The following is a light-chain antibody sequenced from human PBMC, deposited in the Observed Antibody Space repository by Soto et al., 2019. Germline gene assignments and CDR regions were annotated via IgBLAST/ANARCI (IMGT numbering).Light chain of an antibody. J-gene: IGLJ1*01. CDR3: AAWDYGLSAYV. CDR1: SSNIGANYD. V-gene: IGLV1-40*01. CDR2: ANT. Sequence: QSVLTQPPSVSGAPGQRVTISCTGSSSNIGANYDVHWYQQRPGSAPKLLIFANTNRPSGVPDRFSGSKSGTSASLAITGLQAEDEGDYYCAAWDYGLSAYVFGTGTKVTVL.